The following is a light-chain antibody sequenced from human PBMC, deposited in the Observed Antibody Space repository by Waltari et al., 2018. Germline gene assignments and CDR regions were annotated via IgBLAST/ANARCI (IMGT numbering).Light chain of an antibody. J-gene: IGKJ2*01. CDR3: QQYGSSLYT. CDR1: QSVSSSY. Sequence: RATLSCRASQSVSSSYLAWYQQKPGQAPRLLIYGASSRATGIPDRFSGSGSGTDFTLTISRLEPEDFAVYYCQQYGSSLYTFGQGTKLEIK. V-gene: IGKV3-20*01. CDR2: GAS.